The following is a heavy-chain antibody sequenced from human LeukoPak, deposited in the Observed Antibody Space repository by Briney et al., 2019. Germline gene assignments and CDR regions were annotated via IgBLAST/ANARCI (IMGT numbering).Heavy chain of an antibody. CDR2: ISGSGSTT. CDR1: GFTFSSYA. D-gene: IGHD3-10*01. J-gene: IGHJ4*02. Sequence: GGSLRLSCAASGFTFSSYAMSWVRQAPGKGLEWVSAISGSGSTTYYADSVKGRFTISRDNAKNSLYLQMKSLRAEDTAVYYCARVWHDYYKMDYWGQGTLVTVSS. V-gene: IGHV3-23*01. CDR3: ARVWHDYYKMDY.